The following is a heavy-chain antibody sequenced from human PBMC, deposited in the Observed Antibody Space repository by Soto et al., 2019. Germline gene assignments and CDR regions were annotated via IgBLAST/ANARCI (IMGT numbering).Heavy chain of an antibody. CDR2: INAGNGNT. Sequence: QVQVVQSGAEVKKPGASVKVSCKASGYTFTNYAMQWVRQAPGQRPEWMGWINAGNGNTKYSQKFQGRVTITRDTSASTAYMELSSLRSDDTAVYYCARDLGGWTDYWGQGTLVTVSS. V-gene: IGHV1-3*01. J-gene: IGHJ4*02. CDR3: ARDLGGWTDY. CDR1: GYTFTNYA. D-gene: IGHD6-19*01.